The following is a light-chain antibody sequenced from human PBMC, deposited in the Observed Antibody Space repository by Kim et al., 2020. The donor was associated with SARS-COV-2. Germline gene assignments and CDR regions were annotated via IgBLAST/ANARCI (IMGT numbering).Light chain of an antibody. V-gene: IGLV1-40*01. CDR2: GNS. CDR3: QSYDSSLSGSTV. Sequence: RVTISCTGRSSNVGGGYDVHWYHQLPGTAPNLLIYGNSHRPSGVPDRFSGSKSGTSTSLAITGLQAEDEADYYCQSYDSSLSGSTVFGTGTKVTVL. J-gene: IGLJ1*01. CDR1: SSNVGGGYD.